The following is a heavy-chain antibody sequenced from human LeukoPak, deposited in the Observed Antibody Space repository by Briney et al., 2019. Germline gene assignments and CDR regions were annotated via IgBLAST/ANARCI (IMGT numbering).Heavy chain of an antibody. Sequence: PGGSLRLSCAASGFTVSSNYMSWVRQAPGKGLEWVSAISGSGGSTYYADSVKGRFTISRDNSKNTLYLQMNSLRAEDTAVYYCAKTPTMVRGVIRYWGQGTLVTVSS. CDR3: AKTPTMVRGVIRY. CDR2: ISGSGGST. J-gene: IGHJ4*02. D-gene: IGHD3-10*01. CDR1: GFTVSSNY. V-gene: IGHV3-23*01.